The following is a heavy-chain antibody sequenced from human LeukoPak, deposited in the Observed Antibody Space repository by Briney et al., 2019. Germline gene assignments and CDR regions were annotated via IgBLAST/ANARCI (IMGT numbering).Heavy chain of an antibody. Sequence: QSGGSLRLSCAASGFTVSSKHMTWVRQAPGKGLEWVSYISYTGSTIYYADSVKGRFTISRDNAKNSLYLQMNSLRAEDTAVYYCARWESSHGGPPHSYYGSGSQVDYWGQGTLVTVSS. CDR1: GFTVSSKH. D-gene: IGHD3-10*01. CDR3: ARWESSHGGPPHSYYGSGSQVDY. J-gene: IGHJ4*02. CDR2: ISYTGSTI. V-gene: IGHV3-48*04.